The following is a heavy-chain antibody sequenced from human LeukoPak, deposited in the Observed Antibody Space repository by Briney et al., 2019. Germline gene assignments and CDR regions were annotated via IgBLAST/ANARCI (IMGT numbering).Heavy chain of an antibody. CDR2: ISAYNGNT. J-gene: IGHJ4*02. CDR3: ARGSLDYVWGSYRYTEGIDY. V-gene: IGHV1-18*01. D-gene: IGHD3-16*02. CDR1: GYTFTSYD. Sequence: ASVKVSCKASGYTFTSYDISWVRQAPGQGLEWMGWISAYNGNTNYAQKLQGRVTMTTDTSTSTAYMELRSLRSDDTAVYYCARGSLDYVWGSYRYTEGIDYWGQGTLVTVSS.